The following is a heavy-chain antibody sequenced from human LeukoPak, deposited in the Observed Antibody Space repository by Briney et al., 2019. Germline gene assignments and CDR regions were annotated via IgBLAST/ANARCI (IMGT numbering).Heavy chain of an antibody. D-gene: IGHD3-22*01. V-gene: IGHV3-7*01. CDR1: EFTLSSHW. Sequence: GGSLRLSCAASEFTLSSHWMSWVRQAPGKGLEWVVNIKPDGSEKSYVDSVKGRFTISRDNAENSLYLQMNSLRAEDTALYYCARLSPVTMIAVSYGYFDLWGRGTLVTVSS. CDR3: ARLSPVTMIAVSYGYFDL. J-gene: IGHJ2*01. CDR2: IKPDGSEK.